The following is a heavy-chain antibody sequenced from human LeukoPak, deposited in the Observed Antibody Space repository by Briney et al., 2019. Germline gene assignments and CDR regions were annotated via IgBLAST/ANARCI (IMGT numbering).Heavy chain of an antibody. Sequence: GASVKVSCKASGYTFTSHYMHWVRQAPGQGLERMGGIIPIFGTANYAQKFQGRVTITADKSTSTAYMELSSLRSEDTAVYYCARKLAYCGGDCCFDYWGQGTLVTVSS. CDR3: ARKLAYCGGDCCFDY. CDR2: IIPIFGTA. J-gene: IGHJ4*02. V-gene: IGHV1-69*06. D-gene: IGHD2-21*02. CDR1: GYTFTSHY.